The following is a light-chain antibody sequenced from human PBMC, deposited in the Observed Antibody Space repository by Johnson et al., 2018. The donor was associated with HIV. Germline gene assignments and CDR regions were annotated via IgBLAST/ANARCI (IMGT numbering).Light chain of an antibody. Sequence: QLVLTQPPSVSAAPGQKVTISCSGSSSNIGNNYVSWYQQLPGTAPKLLIYENNKRPSGIPDRFSGSKYGTSATLGITGLQTGDEADYYCGTWDSSLSAGGFVFGTGTKVTVL. V-gene: IGLV1-51*02. CDR2: ENN. J-gene: IGLJ1*01. CDR1: SSNIGNNY. CDR3: GTWDSSLSAGGFV.